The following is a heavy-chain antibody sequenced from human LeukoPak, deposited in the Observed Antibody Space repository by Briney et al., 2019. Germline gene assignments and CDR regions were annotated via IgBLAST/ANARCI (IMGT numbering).Heavy chain of an antibody. CDR3: ARDWVAGVPFDAFDI. CDR2: ISSSGSTI. J-gene: IGHJ3*02. CDR1: GFTFSSYE. Sequence: GGSLRLSCAASGFTFSSYEMNWVRQAPGKGLEWVSYISSSGSTIYYADSVKGRFTISRDNAKNSLYLHMNSLTAEDTAMYYCARDWVAGVPFDAFDIWGQGTMVSVSS. V-gene: IGHV3-48*03. D-gene: IGHD3-10*01.